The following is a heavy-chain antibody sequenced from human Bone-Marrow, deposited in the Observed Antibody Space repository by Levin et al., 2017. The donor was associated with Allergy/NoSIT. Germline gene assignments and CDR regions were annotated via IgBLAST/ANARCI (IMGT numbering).Heavy chain of an antibody. D-gene: IGHD1-26*01. V-gene: IGHV3-21*06. CDR1: GFSFNSYS. CDR3: ARPVGRGF. J-gene: IGHJ1*01. CDR2: ISTSSTYI. Sequence: GESLKISCIVSGFSFNSYSMNWVRQAPGKGLEWVASISTSSTYIFYADSVKGRFTISRDNAKSSLYLQMNSLRVEDTAMYYCARPVGRGFWGQGTLAIVSS.